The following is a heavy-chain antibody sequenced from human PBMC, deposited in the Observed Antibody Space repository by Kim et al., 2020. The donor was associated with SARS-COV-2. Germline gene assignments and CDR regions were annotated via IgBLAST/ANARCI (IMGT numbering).Heavy chain of an antibody. Sequence: GGSLRLSCAASGFTFSSYEMNWVRQAPGKGLEWVSYISSSGSTIYYADSVKGRFTISRDNAKNSLYLQMNSLRAEDTAVYYCARGGQWGAGATDYWGQGTLVTVSS. D-gene: IGHD1-26*01. CDR2: ISSSGSTI. CDR3: ARGGQWGAGATDY. J-gene: IGHJ4*02. CDR1: GFTFSSYE. V-gene: IGHV3-48*03.